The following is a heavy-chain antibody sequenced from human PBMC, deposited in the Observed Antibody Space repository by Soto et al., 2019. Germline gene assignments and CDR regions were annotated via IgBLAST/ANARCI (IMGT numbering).Heavy chain of an antibody. D-gene: IGHD5-18*01. Sequence: PSETLSLTCTVSGGSISSYYWSWIRQPPGKGLEWIGHIFYIGSTKYNPSLNSRVTISVDTSKNQFSLRLSSVTAADTALYYCARTLSGYSYGPFDSWGRGTLVTVS. CDR1: GGSISSYY. V-gene: IGHV4-59*08. J-gene: IGHJ4*02. CDR2: IFYIGST. CDR3: ARTLSGYSYGPFDS.